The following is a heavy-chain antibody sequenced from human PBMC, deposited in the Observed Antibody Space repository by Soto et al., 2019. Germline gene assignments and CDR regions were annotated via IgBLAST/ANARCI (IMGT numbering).Heavy chain of an antibody. V-gene: IGHV1-2*02. CDR1: RDRFVGCY. CDR3: ARWRDAVATHAS. Sequence: APVKLCSNTCRDRFVGCYVRWVRQAPGQGLEWVGWINPNSGASKYAENFQGRVTMTRDRSTSTVYMELTGLRSDDTAVYYCARWRDAVATHASWGKGTLVTVSS. J-gene: IGHJ5*02. D-gene: IGHD5-12*01. CDR2: INPNSGAS.